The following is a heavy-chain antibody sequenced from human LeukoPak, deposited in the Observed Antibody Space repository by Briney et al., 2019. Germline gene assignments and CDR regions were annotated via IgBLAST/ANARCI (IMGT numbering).Heavy chain of an antibody. V-gene: IGHV3-7*01. CDR2: IKQDGSEK. J-gene: IGHJ4*02. CDR3: ARGFHYDFWCGYYMRPYFDY. CDR1: GFTFSNYW. D-gene: IGHD3-3*01. Sequence: GGSLRLSCAASGFTFSNYWMNWVRQAPGKGLEWVANIKQDGSEKYYVDSVKGRFTISRDNAKNSLYLQMNSLRAEDTAVYYCARGFHYDFWCGYYMRPYFDYWGQGTLVTVSS.